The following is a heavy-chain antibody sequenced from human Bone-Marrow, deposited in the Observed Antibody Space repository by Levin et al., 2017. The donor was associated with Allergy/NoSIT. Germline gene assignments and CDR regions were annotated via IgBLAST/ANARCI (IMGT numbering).Heavy chain of an antibody. CDR3: AREARDVYSGYVPFDY. Sequence: GGSLRLSCAASGFTFRNYGMHWVRQAPGKGLEWVAVIRYDGNDKYYADSVKGRFIISRDISKTTLFLQMNSLRAQDTAMYYCAREARDVYSGYVPFDYWGQGTLVTVSS. J-gene: IGHJ4*02. D-gene: IGHD5-12*01. V-gene: IGHV3-33*01. CDR2: IRYDGNDK. CDR1: GFTFRNYG.